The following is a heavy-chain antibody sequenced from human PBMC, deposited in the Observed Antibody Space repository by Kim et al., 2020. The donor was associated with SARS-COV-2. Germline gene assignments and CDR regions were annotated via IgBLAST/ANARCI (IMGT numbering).Heavy chain of an antibody. Sequence: GGSLRLSCAASGFTFSSYAMSWVRQAPGKGLEWVSAISGSGGSTYYADSVKGRFTISRDNSKNTLYLQMNSLRAEDTAVYYCAKDSRRYHYYHSNTRGGGERALSYGMDVWGQGTTVTVSS. D-gene: IGHD3-22*01. CDR1: GFTFSSYA. J-gene: IGHJ6*02. CDR3: AKDSRRYHYYHSNTRGGGERALSYGMDV. CDR2: ISGSGGST. V-gene: IGHV3-23*01.